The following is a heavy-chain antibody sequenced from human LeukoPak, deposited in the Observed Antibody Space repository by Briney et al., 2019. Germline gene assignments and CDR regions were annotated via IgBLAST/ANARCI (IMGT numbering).Heavy chain of an antibody. D-gene: IGHD6-13*01. CDR2: INPSGGT. Sequence: ASVKVSCKASGYSFTNYYMHWVRHVPGQEPEWMGLINPSGGTKYAQKFQGRVTITTDESTSTAYMELSSLRSEDTAVYYCARVIEYSSSWYEAGFDYWGQGTLVTVSS. CDR1: GYSFTNYY. CDR3: ARVIEYSSSWYEAGFDY. J-gene: IGHJ4*02. V-gene: IGHV1-46*01.